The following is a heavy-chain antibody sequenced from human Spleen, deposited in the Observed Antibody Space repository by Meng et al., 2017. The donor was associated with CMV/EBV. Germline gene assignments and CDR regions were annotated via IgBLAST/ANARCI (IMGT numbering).Heavy chain of an antibody. V-gene: IGHV1-69*06. CDR2: IIPFFGTA. D-gene: IGHD3-3*01. CDR3: ARGTNVLEWLFG. J-gene: IGHJ4*02. Sequence: SVKVSCKASGGTFNNYAVNWVRQAPGQGLEWMGGIIPFFGTANYAQNFQGRVAMTGDTSTGTVYMELSSLRSEDTAVYYCARGTNVLEWLFGWGQGTLVTVSS. CDR1: GGTFNNYA.